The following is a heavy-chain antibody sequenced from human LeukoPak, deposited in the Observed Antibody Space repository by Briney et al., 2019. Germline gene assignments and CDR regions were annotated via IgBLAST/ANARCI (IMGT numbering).Heavy chain of an antibody. Sequence: GGSLRLSCAASGFTFSSYWMSWVRQAPGKGLEWVANIKQDGSEKYYVDSVKGRFTISRDNAKNSLYLQMNSLRAEDTAVYYCARLEQLVPWVGGGYFDYWGQGTLVTVSS. CDR2: IKQDGSEK. D-gene: IGHD6-6*01. CDR3: ARLEQLVPWVGGGYFDY. CDR1: GFTFSSYW. V-gene: IGHV3-7*01. J-gene: IGHJ4*02.